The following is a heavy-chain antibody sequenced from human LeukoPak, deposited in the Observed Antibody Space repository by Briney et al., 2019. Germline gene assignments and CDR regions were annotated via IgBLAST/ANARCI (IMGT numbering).Heavy chain of an antibody. V-gene: IGHV3-30*04. J-gene: IGHJ4*02. Sequence: QSGGSLRLSCAASGFTFSSYAMHWVRQAPGKGLEWVAVISYDGSNKYYADSVKGRFTISRDNSKNTLYLQMNSLRAEDTAVYYCARGASITMVRAPGNYWGRGTLVTVSS. CDR2: ISYDGSNK. CDR3: ARGASITMVRAPGNY. D-gene: IGHD3-10*01. CDR1: GFTFSSYA.